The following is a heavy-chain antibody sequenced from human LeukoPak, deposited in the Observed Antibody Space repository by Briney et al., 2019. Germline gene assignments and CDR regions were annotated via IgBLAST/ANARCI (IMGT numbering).Heavy chain of an antibody. J-gene: IGHJ6*02. CDR2: IKTKTADGTT. CDR1: GLTFINAW. V-gene: IGHV3-15*01. CDR3: TTDLYSSSHGMDV. Sequence: PGGSLRLSCALSGLTFINAWMSWVRQAPGKGLEWVGRIKTKTADGTTDYAAPVKGRFIISRDDSKNRLYLQMNSLKTDDTAVYYCTTDLYSSSHGMDVWGQGTTVTVSS. D-gene: IGHD6-13*01.